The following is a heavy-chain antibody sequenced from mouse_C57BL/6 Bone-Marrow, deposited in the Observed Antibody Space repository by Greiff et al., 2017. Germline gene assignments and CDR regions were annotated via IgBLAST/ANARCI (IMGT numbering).Heavy chain of an antibody. CDR1: GFNIKDDY. Sequence: EVQLQQSGAELVRPGASVKLSCTASGFNIKDDYMHWVKQRPEQGLEWIGWIDPENGDTEYASKFQGKATITADTSSNTAYLQLSSLTSEDTAVYYCTAIYDGYPIFDYWGQGTTLTVSS. J-gene: IGHJ2*01. CDR2: IDPENGDT. CDR3: TAIYDGYPIFDY. V-gene: IGHV14-4*01. D-gene: IGHD2-3*01.